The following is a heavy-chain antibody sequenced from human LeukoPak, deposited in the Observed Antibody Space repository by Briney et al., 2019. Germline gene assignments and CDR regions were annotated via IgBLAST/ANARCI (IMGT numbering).Heavy chain of an antibody. V-gene: IGHV1-69*13. J-gene: IGHJ4*02. CDR3: ARLQTVGATQPRDY. Sequence: ASVKVSCMASGGTFSSYAISWVRQAPGQGLEWMGGIIPIFGTANYAQKFQGRVTITADESTSTAYMELSSLRSEDTAVYYCARLQTVGATQPRDYWGQGTLVTVSS. D-gene: IGHD1-26*01. CDR1: GGTFSSYA. CDR2: IIPIFGTA.